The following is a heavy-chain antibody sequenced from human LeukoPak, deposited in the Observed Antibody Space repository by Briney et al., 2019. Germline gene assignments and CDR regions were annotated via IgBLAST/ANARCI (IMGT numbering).Heavy chain of an antibody. CDR2: IYYSGST. CDR3: ASLFYSNYGDY. J-gene: IGHJ4*02. Sequence: SETLSLTCTVSGGSISSTSYYWGWIRQPRGKGLEWIGSIYYSGSTYFNPSLKSRFTLSVDTSKHQFSLKVSSVTAADTAMYYCASLFYSNYGDYWGQGTLVTVSS. CDR1: GGSISSTSYY. D-gene: IGHD4-11*01. V-gene: IGHV4-39*01.